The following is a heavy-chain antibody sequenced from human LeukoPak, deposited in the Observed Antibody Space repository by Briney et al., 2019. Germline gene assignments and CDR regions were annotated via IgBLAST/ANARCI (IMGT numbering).Heavy chain of an antibody. CDR1: GFTFSNYE. J-gene: IGHJ4*02. D-gene: IGHD6-19*01. CDR3: ARAVAGTPIDY. V-gene: IGHV3-48*03. CDR2: ISNSGTTI. Sequence: GGSLRLSCAASGFTFSNYEMNWVRQAPGKGLEWVSYISNSGTTIYYTDSVKGRFTISRDNAQNPLYLQMNSLRAEDTAVYYCARAVAGTPIDYWGQGTLVTVSS.